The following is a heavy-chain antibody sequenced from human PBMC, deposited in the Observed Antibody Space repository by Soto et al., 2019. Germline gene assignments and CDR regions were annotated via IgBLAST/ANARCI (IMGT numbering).Heavy chain of an antibody. CDR2: IIPIFGTA. Sequence: SVKVSCKASGGTLSSYAISWVRQAPGEGLEWMGGIIPIFGTANYAQKFQGRVTITADGSTSTAYMELSSLRSEDTAVYYCARGGLYSSSGFYYYYGMDVWGQGTTVTVSS. D-gene: IGHD6-6*01. V-gene: IGHV1-69*13. CDR1: GGTLSSYA. CDR3: ARGGLYSSSGFYYYYGMDV. J-gene: IGHJ6*02.